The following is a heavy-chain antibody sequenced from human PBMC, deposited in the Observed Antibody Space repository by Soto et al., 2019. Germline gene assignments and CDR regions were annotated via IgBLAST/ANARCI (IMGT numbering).Heavy chain of an antibody. CDR3: AKDLGRQLVGFVY. CDR2: ISYDGRNK. V-gene: IGHV3-30*18. CDR1: GFTFSSYG. D-gene: IGHD6-13*01. J-gene: IGHJ4*02. Sequence: QVQLVESGGGVVQPGRSLRLSCAASGFTFSSYGMHWVRQAPGKGLEWVAVISYDGRNKYYADSVKGRFTISRDNSKNTLYLQMNSLRAEDKAVYYCAKDLGRQLVGFVYWGQGTLVTVSS.